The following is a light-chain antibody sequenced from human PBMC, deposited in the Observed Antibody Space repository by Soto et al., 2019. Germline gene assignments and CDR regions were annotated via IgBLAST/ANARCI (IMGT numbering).Light chain of an antibody. CDR1: QRVSSGY. CDR2: GAS. V-gene: IGKV3-20*01. Sequence: EVGLTQSPATLSMSPGERAALSCRARQRVSSGYLAWYQQRPGQAPRLLVYGASTRAPGVPDRFGGSGSGTDFTLTISRLEPEDSAVYYCQQYGTSAAATFGGGTKVEIK. CDR3: QQYGTSAAAT. J-gene: IGKJ4*01.